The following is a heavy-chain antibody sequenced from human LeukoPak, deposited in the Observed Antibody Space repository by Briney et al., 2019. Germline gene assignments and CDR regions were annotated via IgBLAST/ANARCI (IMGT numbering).Heavy chain of an antibody. Sequence: ASVKVSCKASGYTFTNYAMNWVRQAPGQGLEWMGWIHPSTGNPAYAQGFTGRSVFSLDTSVSATYLQISSLKAEDTAVYYCARAFQSLGGLSLPDYWGQGTLVTVSS. CDR3: ARAFQSLGGLSLPDY. CDR1: GYTFTNYA. CDR2: IHPSTGNP. D-gene: IGHD3-16*02. V-gene: IGHV7-4-1*02. J-gene: IGHJ4*02.